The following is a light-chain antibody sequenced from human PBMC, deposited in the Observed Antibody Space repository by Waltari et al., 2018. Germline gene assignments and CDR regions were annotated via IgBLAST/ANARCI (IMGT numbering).Light chain of an antibody. CDR2: NTY. CDR1: SLRNHF. Sequence: SSELTQDPAVSVALGQTVRITCQGDSLRNHFVSWYQQKPGQAPILLIFNTYNRPSGVPYRFSCSSSGDTASLTLTGAQAEDEADYYCNSRDTTGDLLVFGGGTKLTVL. CDR3: NSRDTTGDLLV. J-gene: IGLJ2*01. V-gene: IGLV3-19*01.